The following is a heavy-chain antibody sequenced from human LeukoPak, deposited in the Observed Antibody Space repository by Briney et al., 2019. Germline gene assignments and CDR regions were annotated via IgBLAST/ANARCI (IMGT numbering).Heavy chain of an antibody. CDR1: GFTLSNYA. D-gene: IGHD1-14*01. CDR2: ISAGGGGS. J-gene: IGHJ4*02. Sequence: GGSLRLSCAASGFTLSNYAMSWVRQTPGKGLEWVSSISAGGGGSYYADSVKGRFTISRDNSKNTLYLRMNSLRAEDTAVYYCAKEAVRKFDFHYWGQGTLVTVSS. CDR3: AKEAVRKFDFHY. V-gene: IGHV3-23*01.